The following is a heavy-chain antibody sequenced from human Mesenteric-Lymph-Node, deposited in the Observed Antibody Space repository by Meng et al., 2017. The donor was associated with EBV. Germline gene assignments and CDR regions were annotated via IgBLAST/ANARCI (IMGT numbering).Heavy chain of an antibody. J-gene: IGHJ4*02. CDR1: GWSFIDYC. V-gene: IGHV4-34*01. D-gene: IGHD3-10*01. CDR2: INHSGST. CDR3: ARPRISYGSGSYYY. Sequence: VKILQCGAGLVNPSVTLSCTCAVHGWSFIDYCWTWIRKAPRKGLEWVGEINHSGSTKYNPSLKSRVTISVDTSKNQISLNLNSVTAADTAVYYCARPRISYGSGSYYYWGQGTLVTVSS.